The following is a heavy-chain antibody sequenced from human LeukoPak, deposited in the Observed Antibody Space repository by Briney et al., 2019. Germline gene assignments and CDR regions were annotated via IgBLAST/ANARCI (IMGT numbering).Heavy chain of an antibody. Sequence: GESLKISCKGSEYRFTSYWIGWVRQMPGKGLEWMGIIYPGDSETKYSPSFQGQVIISADKSISTAYLQWSSLKASDTAIYYCARRSHYYYGMDVWGRGTTVIVSS. CDR3: ARRSHYYYGMDV. J-gene: IGHJ6*02. CDR1: EYRFTSYW. CDR2: IYPGDSET. V-gene: IGHV5-51*01.